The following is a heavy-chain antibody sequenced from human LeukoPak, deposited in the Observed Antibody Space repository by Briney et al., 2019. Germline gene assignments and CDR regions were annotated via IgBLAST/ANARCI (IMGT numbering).Heavy chain of an antibody. Sequence: SETLSLTCTVSGGSISSGSYYWSWIRQPAGKGLEWIGRIYTSGSTNYNPSLKSRVTISVDTSKNQFSLKLSSVTAADTAVYYCARARVVGATLDYWGQGTLVTVSS. CDR2: IYTSGST. CDR3: ARARVVGATLDY. CDR1: GGSISSGSYY. V-gene: IGHV4-61*02. D-gene: IGHD1-26*01. J-gene: IGHJ4*02.